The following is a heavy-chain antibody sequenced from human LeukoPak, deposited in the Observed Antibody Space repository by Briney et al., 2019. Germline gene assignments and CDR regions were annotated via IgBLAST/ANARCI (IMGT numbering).Heavy chain of an antibody. D-gene: IGHD3-22*01. Sequence: SETLSLTCTVSGGSISSSSYYWGWIRQPPGKGLEWIGSIYYSGSTYYNPSLKSRATISVDTSKNQFSLKLSSVTAADTAVYYCAKTEAYYYDSSGYYFDYWGQGTLVTVSS. J-gene: IGHJ4*02. V-gene: IGHV4-39*07. CDR1: GGSISSSSYY. CDR2: IYYSGST. CDR3: AKTEAYYYDSSGYYFDY.